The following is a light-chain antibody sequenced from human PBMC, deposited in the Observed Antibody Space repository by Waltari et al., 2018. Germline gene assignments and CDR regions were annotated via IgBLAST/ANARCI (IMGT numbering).Light chain of an antibody. CDR2: EVA. Sequence: QSALTQPPSASGSPGPSVPTSCTGTSSAVGASNFVSWYHQHPGKASNLLIYEVAKRPSGVPDRFAGSKSGITASLTVSGLQAEDEADYYCSSYAGSDNLRVFGTGTMVTVL. CDR1: SSAVGASNF. J-gene: IGLJ1*01. V-gene: IGLV2-8*01. CDR3: SSYAGSDNLRV.